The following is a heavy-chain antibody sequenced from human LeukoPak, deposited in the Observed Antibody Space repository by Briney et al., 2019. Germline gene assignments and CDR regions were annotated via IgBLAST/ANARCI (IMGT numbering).Heavy chain of an antibody. V-gene: IGHV3-21*01. CDR3: ARDLYSTIFGVVIDVPFDY. J-gene: IGHJ4*02. D-gene: IGHD3-3*01. CDR1: GFTFSSYS. CDR2: ISSSSSYI. Sequence: PGGSLRLSCAASGFTFSSYSMNWVRQAPGKGLEWVSSISSSSSYIYYADSVKGRFTISRDNAKNSLYLQMNSLRAEDTAVYYCARDLYSTIFGVVIDVPFDYWGQGTLVIVSS.